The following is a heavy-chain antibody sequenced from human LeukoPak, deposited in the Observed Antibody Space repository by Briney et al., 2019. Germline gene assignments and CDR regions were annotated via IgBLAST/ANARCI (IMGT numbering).Heavy chain of an antibody. Sequence: PSETLSLTCTVSGGSISSYYRSWIRQPPGKGLEWIGYIYYSGSTNYNPSLKSRVTISVDTSKNQFSLKLSSVTAADTAVYYCARGAGLDYWGQGTLVTVSS. CDR1: GGSISSYY. V-gene: IGHV4-59*01. J-gene: IGHJ4*02. CDR3: ARGAGLDY. CDR2: IYYSGST.